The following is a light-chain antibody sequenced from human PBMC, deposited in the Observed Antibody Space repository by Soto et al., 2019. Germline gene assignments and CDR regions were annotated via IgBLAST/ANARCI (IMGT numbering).Light chain of an antibody. Sequence: IVLTKSPGTLSLSPGERATLSCRASQSVSSYLAWYQQKPGLAPRLLIYDASTRATGISARFSGSGSGTDFTLTISSLXPEDFAVYYCQQRSNWPVTFGQGTKV. CDR1: QSVSSY. J-gene: IGKJ1*01. V-gene: IGKV3-11*01. CDR2: DAS. CDR3: QQRSNWPVT.